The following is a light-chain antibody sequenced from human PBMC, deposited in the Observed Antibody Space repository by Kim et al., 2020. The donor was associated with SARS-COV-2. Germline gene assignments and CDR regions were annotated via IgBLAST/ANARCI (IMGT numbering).Light chain of an antibody. CDR1: QDVRND. Sequence: ESGGDRVTINCRASQDVRNDLGWYQQNPGRAPKLLIYGASSLQSGVPSRFSGSGSGTEFTLTISSVQPEDFATYFCLQHSTYPITFGQGTRLEIK. V-gene: IGKV1-17*01. CDR2: GAS. J-gene: IGKJ5*01. CDR3: LQHSTYPIT.